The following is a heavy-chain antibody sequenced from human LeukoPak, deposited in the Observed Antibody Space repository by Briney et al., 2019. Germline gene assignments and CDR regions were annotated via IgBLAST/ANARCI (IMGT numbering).Heavy chain of an antibody. Sequence: PSETLSLTCTVSGGSISSYYWSWIRQPPGKGLEWIGYIYYSGSTNYNPSLKSRVTISVDTSKNQFSLKLSSVTAADTAAYYCARAITYYDYVWGSYRYYFDYWGQGTLVTVSS. CDR2: IYYSGST. J-gene: IGHJ4*02. CDR3: ARAITYYDYVWGSYRYYFDY. D-gene: IGHD3-16*02. V-gene: IGHV4-59*01. CDR1: GGSISSYY.